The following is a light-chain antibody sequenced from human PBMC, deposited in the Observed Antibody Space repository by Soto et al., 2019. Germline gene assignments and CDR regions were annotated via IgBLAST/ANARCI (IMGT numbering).Light chain of an antibody. CDR3: ETWDTNVVV. Sequence: QLVLTQSSSASASLGSSVKLTCSRSSGNSTYIIAWHQQQPGKAPRYLMKLEGSGSYNKGSGIPDRFSGSSSGADRYLTISNLQFEDEADYYCETWDTNVVVFGGGTKLTVL. CDR1: SGNSTYI. V-gene: IGLV4-60*02. CDR2: LEGSGSY. J-gene: IGLJ2*01.